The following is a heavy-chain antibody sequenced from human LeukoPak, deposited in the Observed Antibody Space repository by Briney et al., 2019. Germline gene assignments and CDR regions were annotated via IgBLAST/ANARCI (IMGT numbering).Heavy chain of an antibody. V-gene: IGHV3-64D*09. CDR2: ISSNGCST. CDR1: GFTFSCYA. J-gene: IGHJ4*02. D-gene: IGHD6-19*01. Sequence: PGGPMRLSCSASGFTFSCYAMHWLRQAPGKGLEYVLAISSNGCSTYYADSVKGRYSISRVYAKNTLYLQMSRLRAEDAAEYYWVNRWPRIAVAGTSDTDYWGQGTLVTVSS. CDR3: VNRWPRIAVAGTSDTDY.